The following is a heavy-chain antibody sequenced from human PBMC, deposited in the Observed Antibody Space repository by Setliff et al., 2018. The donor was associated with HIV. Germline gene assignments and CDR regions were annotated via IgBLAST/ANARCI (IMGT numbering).Heavy chain of an antibody. V-gene: IGHV4-59*01. Sequence: PSETLSLTCTVSGGSISSYYWSWIRQPPGKGLEWIGYIYYSGSTNYNPSLKSRVTISVDTSKNQFSLKLSSVTAADTAVYYCARGMLRSSWYAHHDAFDIWGQGTMV. CDR2: IYYSGST. D-gene: IGHD6-13*01. CDR3: ARGMLRSSWYAHHDAFDI. J-gene: IGHJ3*02. CDR1: GGSISSYY.